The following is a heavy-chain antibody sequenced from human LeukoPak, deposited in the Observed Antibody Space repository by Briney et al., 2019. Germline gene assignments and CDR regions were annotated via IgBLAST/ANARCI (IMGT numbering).Heavy chain of an antibody. CDR2: IIPIFGTA. CDR1: GGTFSSYA. D-gene: IGHD3-10*01. CDR3: ASAAASYGSGSYVDY. J-gene: IGHJ4*02. V-gene: IGHV1-69*06. Sequence: SVKVSCKASGGTFSSYAISWIRQAPGQGLEWMGRIIPIFGTANYAQKIQGRVTITADKSTSTAYMELSRLRSEDTAVYYCASAAASYGSGSYVDYWGQGTLVTVSS.